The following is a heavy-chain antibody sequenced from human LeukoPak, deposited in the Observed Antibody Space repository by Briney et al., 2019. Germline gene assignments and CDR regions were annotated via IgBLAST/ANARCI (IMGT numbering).Heavy chain of an antibody. J-gene: IGHJ4*02. CDR1: GFTFSSYE. Sequence: VGPLRVSCAASGFTFSSYEMNCVRQAPGKGMEWVSYISSRGSTTYHADSVKGRFTISRDNAKNSLYLQMNSLKTEDTAVYYCAREVDSSGGHEFDYWGQGTLVTVSS. D-gene: IGHD6-19*01. V-gene: IGHV3-48*03. CDR2: ISSRGSTT. CDR3: AREVDSSGGHEFDY.